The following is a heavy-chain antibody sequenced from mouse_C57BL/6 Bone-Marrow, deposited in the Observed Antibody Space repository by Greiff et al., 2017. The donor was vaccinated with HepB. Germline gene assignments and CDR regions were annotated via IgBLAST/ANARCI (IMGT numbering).Heavy chain of an antibody. V-gene: IGHV5-17*01. Sequence: VQLQQSGGGLVKPGGSLKLSCAASGFTFSDYGMHWVRQAPEKGLEWVAYISSGSSTIYYADTVKGRFTISRDNAKNTLFLQMTSLRSEDTAMYYCARGTTEYYFDYWGQGTTLTVSS. D-gene: IGHD1-1*01. CDR3: ARGTTEYYFDY. CDR1: GFTFSDYG. CDR2: ISSGSSTI. J-gene: IGHJ2*01.